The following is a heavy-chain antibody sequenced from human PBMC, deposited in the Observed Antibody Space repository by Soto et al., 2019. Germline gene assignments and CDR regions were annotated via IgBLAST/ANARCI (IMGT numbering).Heavy chain of an antibody. CDR3: ARQRYSSGWKGDWFDP. D-gene: IGHD6-19*01. CDR2: IYYSGST. CDR1: GGSISSSSYY. Sequence: SETLSLTCTVSGGSISSSSYYWGWIRQPPGKGLEWIGSIYYSGSTYYNPSLKSRVTISVDTSKNQFSLKLSPVTAADTAVYYCARQRYSSGWKGDWFDPWGQGTLVTVSS. V-gene: IGHV4-39*01. J-gene: IGHJ5*02.